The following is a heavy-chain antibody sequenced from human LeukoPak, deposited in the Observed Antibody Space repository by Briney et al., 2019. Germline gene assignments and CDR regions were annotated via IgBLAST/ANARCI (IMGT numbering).Heavy chain of an antibody. CDR1: GGSVSRSPYY. CDR2: IYYSGST. CDR3: ARHRYYYDSSGDAFDI. Sequence: PETLSLTCIVSGGSVSRSPYYWGWIRQPPGKGLEWIGNIYYSGSTYYNPSLKSRVTISIDTSKNQCSLKVSSVTAANTAVYYCARHRYYYDSSGDAFDIWGQGTIVTVSS. D-gene: IGHD3-22*01. J-gene: IGHJ3*02. V-gene: IGHV4-39*07.